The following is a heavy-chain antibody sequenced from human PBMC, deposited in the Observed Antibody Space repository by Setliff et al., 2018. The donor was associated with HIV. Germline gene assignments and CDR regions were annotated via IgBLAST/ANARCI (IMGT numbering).Heavy chain of an antibody. J-gene: IGHJ6*02. Sequence: PGESLKISCAASGFTFSSYWMSWVRQAPGKGLEWVANIKQDGSEKYYVDSVKGRFTISRDNAKNSLYLQMNSLRAEDTAVYYCARVLGYYDSSGYYGYYYYYYGMDVWGQGTTVTVSS. CDR3: ARVLGYYDSSGYYGYYYYYYGMDV. D-gene: IGHD3-22*01. CDR2: IKQDGSEK. CDR1: GFTFSSYW. V-gene: IGHV3-7*01.